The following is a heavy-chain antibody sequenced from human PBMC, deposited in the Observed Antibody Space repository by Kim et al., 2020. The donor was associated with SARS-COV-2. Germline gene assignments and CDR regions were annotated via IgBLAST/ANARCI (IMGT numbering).Heavy chain of an antibody. V-gene: IGHV4-31*03. CDR1: GGSISSGGYY. D-gene: IGHD3-10*01. J-gene: IGHJ4*02. Sequence: SETLSLTCTVSGGSISSGGYYWSWIRQHPGKGLEWIGYIYYSGSTYYNPSLKSRVTISVDTSKNQFSLKLSSVTAADTAVYYCARRRPRITMVRGVDEFDYWGQGTLVTVSS. CDR2: IYYSGST. CDR3: ARRRPRITMVRGVDEFDY.